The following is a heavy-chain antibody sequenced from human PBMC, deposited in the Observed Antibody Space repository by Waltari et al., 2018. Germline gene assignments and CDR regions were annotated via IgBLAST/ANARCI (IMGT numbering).Heavy chain of an antibody. V-gene: IGHV1-69*08. D-gene: IGHD5-12*01. CDR3: ARSSGGGVGYNSFDY. J-gene: IGHJ4*02. CDR2: IIPIFGTA. CDR1: GGTFSSYA. Sequence: QVQLVQSGAEVKKPGSSVKVSCKASGGTFSSYAISWVRPDPGQGLEWMGRIIPIFGTANYAQKFQGRVTITADKSTSTAYMELSSLRSEDTAVYYCARSSGGGVGYNSFDYWGQGTLVTVSS.